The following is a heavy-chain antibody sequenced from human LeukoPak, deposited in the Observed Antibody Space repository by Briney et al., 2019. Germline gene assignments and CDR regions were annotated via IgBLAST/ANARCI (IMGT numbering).Heavy chain of an antibody. J-gene: IGHJ3*02. CDR3: AKDLGAGWNDEFDAFDI. Sequence: GGSLRLSCAASGFTFSSYAMSWVRQAPGKGLEWVSAISGSGGSTYYADSVKGRFTISRDNSKNTLYLQINSLRAEDTAVYYCAKDLGAGWNDEFDAFDIWGQGTMVTVSS. D-gene: IGHD1-1*01. CDR1: GFTFSSYA. CDR2: ISGSGGST. V-gene: IGHV3-23*01.